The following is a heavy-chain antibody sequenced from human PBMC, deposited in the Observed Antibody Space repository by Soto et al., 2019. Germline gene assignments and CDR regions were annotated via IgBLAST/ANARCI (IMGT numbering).Heavy chain of an antibody. V-gene: IGHV3-23*01. CDR1: GFTFSSYA. Sequence: PGGSLRLSCAASGFTFSSYAMSWVRQAPGKGLEWVSAISGSGGSTYYADSVKGRFTISRDNSKNTLYLQMNSLRAEDTAVYYCARRYCRGGSCYSSDGFDIWGQGTMVTVSS. CDR2: ISGSGGST. CDR3: ARRYCRGGSCYSSDGFDI. D-gene: IGHD2-15*01. J-gene: IGHJ3*02.